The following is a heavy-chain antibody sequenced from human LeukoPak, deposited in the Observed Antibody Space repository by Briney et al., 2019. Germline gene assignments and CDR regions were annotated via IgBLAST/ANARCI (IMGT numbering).Heavy chain of an antibody. D-gene: IGHD3-10*01. V-gene: IGHV3-21*01. CDR1: GFTFSSYS. CDR3: ARLYYGSGIPTGY. J-gene: IGHJ4*02. CDR2: ISSSSRYI. Sequence: GGSLRLSCAASGFTFSSYSMNWVRQAPGKGLEWVSSISSSSRYIYYADSVEGRFTTSRDNAKNSLYLQMNSLRAEDTAVYYCARLYYGSGIPTGYWGQGTLVTVSS.